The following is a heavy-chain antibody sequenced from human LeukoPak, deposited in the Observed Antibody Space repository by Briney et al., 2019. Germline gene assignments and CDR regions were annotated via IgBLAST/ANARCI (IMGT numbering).Heavy chain of an antibody. CDR1: GFTFSSYE. CDR2: ISGSGSTI. Sequence: PGGSLRLSCAASGFTFSSYELNWVRQAPGKGLEWVSYISGSGSTIYYTDSVKGRFTISRDNAKNSLYLQMNGLRAEDTAVYYCARVSCSGNYFNWFAPWGQGTLVTVSS. CDR3: ARVSCSGNYFNWFAP. J-gene: IGHJ5*02. V-gene: IGHV3-48*03. D-gene: IGHD1-26*01.